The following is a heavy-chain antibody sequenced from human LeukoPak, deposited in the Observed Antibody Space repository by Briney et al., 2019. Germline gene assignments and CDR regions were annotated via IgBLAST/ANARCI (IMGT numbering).Heavy chain of an antibody. Sequence: SETLSLTCTVSGGSISSYYWSWIRQPPGKGLEWIGYIYYSGSTNYNSSLKSRVTISVDTSKNQFSLKLSSVTAADTAVYYCVRAGRDGYNHDYWGQGTLVTVSS. CDR1: GGSISSYY. D-gene: IGHD5-24*01. J-gene: IGHJ4*02. CDR3: VRAGRDGYNHDY. CDR2: IYYSGST. V-gene: IGHV4-59*01.